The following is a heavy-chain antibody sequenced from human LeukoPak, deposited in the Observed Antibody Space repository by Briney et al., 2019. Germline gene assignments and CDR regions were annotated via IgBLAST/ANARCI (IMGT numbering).Heavy chain of an antibody. V-gene: IGHV4-31*03. CDR2: IYYSGGT. CDR3: ARDLSAGGSPEGKNTFDI. D-gene: IGHD6-13*01. J-gene: IGHJ3*02. CDR1: GGSISSGGYY. Sequence: SETLSLTCTVSGGSISSGGYYWSWIRQHPGKGLEWIGYIYYSGGTYYNPSLKSRVTISVDTSKNQFSLKLSSVTAADTAVYYCARDLSAGGSPEGKNTFDIWGQGTMVTVSS.